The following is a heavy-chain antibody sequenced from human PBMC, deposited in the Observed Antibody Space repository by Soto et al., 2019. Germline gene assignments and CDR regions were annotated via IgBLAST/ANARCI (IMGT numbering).Heavy chain of an antibody. D-gene: IGHD6-13*01. CDR3: TKRIGAYAMDV. J-gene: IGHJ6*02. Sequence: GGSLRLSCAASGFTFSGSSMHWVRQASGKGLEWVGRIRGKTDTYATAYAAPVRGRFTISRDDSKNTAYLQMNSLKTEDTAVYFCTKRIGAYAMDVWGQGTTVTVS. CDR2: IRGKTDTYAT. V-gene: IGHV3-73*01. CDR1: GFTFSGSS.